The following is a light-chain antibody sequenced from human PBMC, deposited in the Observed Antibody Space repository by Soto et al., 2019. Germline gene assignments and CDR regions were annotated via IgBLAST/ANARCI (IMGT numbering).Light chain of an antibody. CDR1: QSISNS. Sequence: IQMTQSPSTRSASVGDRVTMTCRASQSISNSLAWYQQQPGKAPKLLIYRASALQSGVPSRFSGSGSGTEFTLTIDSLQPDDFATFYCQQYSTYPLTFGGGTKVDIK. V-gene: IGKV1-5*03. J-gene: IGKJ4*01. CDR2: RAS. CDR3: QQYSTYPLT.